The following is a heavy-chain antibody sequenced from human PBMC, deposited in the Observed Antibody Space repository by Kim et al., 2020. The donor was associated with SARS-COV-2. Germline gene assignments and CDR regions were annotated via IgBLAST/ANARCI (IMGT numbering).Heavy chain of an antibody. D-gene: IGHD3-3*01. Sequence: GGSLRLSCAAPGFTFSSYSMNWVRQAPGKGLEWVSSISSSSSYIYYADSVKGRFTISRDNAKNSLYLQMNSLRAEDTAVYYCARDQLRFLEWLLSGGMDVWGQGTTVTVSS. CDR1: GFTFSSYS. V-gene: IGHV3-21*01. J-gene: IGHJ6*02. CDR2: ISSSSSYI. CDR3: ARDQLRFLEWLLSGGMDV.